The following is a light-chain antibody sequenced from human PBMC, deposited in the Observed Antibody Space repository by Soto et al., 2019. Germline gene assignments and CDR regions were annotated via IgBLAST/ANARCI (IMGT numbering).Light chain of an antibody. J-gene: IGKJ2*01. CDR1: QSISSY. Sequence: DIQMTQSPSTLSASVGDRVTITCRASQSISSYLNWYRQKPGKAPELLIYAASSLQSGVPSRFSGSGSGTDFTLTICSLQPEDFATYYCQQSYTTPVTFGQGTKVEIK. V-gene: IGKV1-39*01. CDR3: QQSYTTPVT. CDR2: AAS.